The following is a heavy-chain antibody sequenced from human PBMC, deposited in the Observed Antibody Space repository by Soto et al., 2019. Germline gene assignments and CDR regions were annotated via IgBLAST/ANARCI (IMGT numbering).Heavy chain of an antibody. D-gene: IGHD3-22*01. J-gene: IGHJ4*02. CDR2: ISGYNNNT. Sequence: ASVKVSCKASGSTFTNYGVSWLRQAPGQGLEWVGWISGYNNNTTSAQKFQGRVTMTIDTSTTTAYMDLRSLTSDDTAVYYCARDAKSSGYQPHYFDYWGQGTLVAVSS. CDR1: GSTFTNYG. V-gene: IGHV1-18*01. CDR3: ARDAKSSGYQPHYFDY.